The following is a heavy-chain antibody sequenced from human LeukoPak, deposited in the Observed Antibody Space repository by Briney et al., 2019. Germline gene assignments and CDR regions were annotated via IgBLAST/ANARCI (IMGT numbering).Heavy chain of an antibody. D-gene: IGHD3-10*01. J-gene: IGHJ6*02. CDR3: AKGDYYGSGSFFKNGMDV. CDR1: GFTFSTYA. CDR2: VTASAGNT. V-gene: IGHV3-23*01. Sequence: GGSLRLSCAASGFTFSTYAMSWVRQAPGKGLEWVSAVTASAGNTYYADSVKGRFTISRDNSKNTLYLQVTSLRAEDTAVYYCAKGDYYGSGSFFKNGMDVWGQGTTVTVSS.